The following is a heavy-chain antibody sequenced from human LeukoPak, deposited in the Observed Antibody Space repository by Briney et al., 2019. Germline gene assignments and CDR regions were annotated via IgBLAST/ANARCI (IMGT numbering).Heavy chain of an antibody. D-gene: IGHD6-19*01. J-gene: IGHJ4*02. V-gene: IGHV3-11*06. CDR1: GFTFSDYY. Sequence: PGGALRLSCAASGFTFSDYYMSWIRQAPGKGLEWVSYISSSSSYTNYADSVKGRFIISRDNAKNSLYLQMNSLRAEDTAVYYCARERMAGTSDYWGQGTLVTVSS. CDR2: ISSSSSYT. CDR3: ARERMAGTSDY.